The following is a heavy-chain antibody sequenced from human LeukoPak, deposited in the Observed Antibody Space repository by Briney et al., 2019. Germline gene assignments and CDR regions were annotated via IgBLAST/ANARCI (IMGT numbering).Heavy chain of an antibody. J-gene: IGHJ4*02. D-gene: IGHD3-22*01. CDR1: GFTFSSYE. Sequence: PGGSLRLSCAASGFTFSSYEMNRVRQAPGKGLEWVSYISSSGSTIYYADSVKGRFTISRDNAKNSLYLQMNSLRAEDTAVYYCARPSPESNYYDSSGDFDYWDQGTLVTVSS. CDR2: ISSSGSTI. V-gene: IGHV3-48*03. CDR3: ARPSPESNYYDSSGDFDY.